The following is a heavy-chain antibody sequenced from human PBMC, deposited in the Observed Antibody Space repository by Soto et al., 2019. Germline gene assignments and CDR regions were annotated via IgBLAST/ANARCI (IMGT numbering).Heavy chain of an antibody. Sequence: QVQLQQWGAGLLKPSETLSLTCAVYGGFVSSGSYYWSWIRQPPGKGLEWIGEMSHSGGTHFNPSLKSRVTISVDTSKNQFSLKMSSVTAADTALYYCARVERGTATTVVDAFISGAQGQWSPSLQ. J-gene: IGHJ3*02. V-gene: IGHV4-34*01. CDR2: MSHSGGT. CDR3: ARVERGTATTVVDAFIS. D-gene: IGHD1-1*01. CDR1: GGFVSSGSYY.